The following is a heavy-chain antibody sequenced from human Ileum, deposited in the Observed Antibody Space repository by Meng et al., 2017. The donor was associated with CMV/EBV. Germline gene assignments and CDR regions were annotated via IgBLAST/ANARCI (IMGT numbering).Heavy chain of an antibody. CDR1: GASIRSYC. V-gene: IGHV4-4*07. J-gene: IGHJ5*02. CDR3: ARDVIRDDTGSWFDP. Sequence: QGHRQDAGPGLLRPSEPLSLTCSVSGASIRSYCWSWIRQPAGKGLEWIGRFTARGNTNYNPSLKSRVTMSLDTSLNQFSLRLNSVTAADTAVYYCARDVIRDDTGSWFDPWGQGTLVTVSS. CDR2: FTARGNT. D-gene: IGHD3-9*01.